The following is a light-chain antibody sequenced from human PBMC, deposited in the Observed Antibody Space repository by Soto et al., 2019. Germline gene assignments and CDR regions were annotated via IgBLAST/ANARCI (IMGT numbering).Light chain of an antibody. CDR2: GAS. Sequence: EIVLTQSPGTLSLSPGERATLSCRASQTVSSSFLAWYQQKPGQAPRLLIYGASTRATGIPDRFSGSGSGTDITLTISRLEPEDFAVYYCHQCGSSPKTFGQGTKVEVK. V-gene: IGKV3-20*01. CDR3: HQCGSSPKT. J-gene: IGKJ1*01. CDR1: QTVSSSF.